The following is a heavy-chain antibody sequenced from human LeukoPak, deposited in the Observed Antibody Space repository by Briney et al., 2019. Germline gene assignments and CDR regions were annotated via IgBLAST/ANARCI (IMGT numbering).Heavy chain of an antibody. CDR2: IYYSGST. CDR3: ARHTSSSMDY. Sequence: SETLSLTCTVSGGSISSSSYYWGWIRQPPGKGLEWIGSIYYSGSTYYNPSLKSRVTISVDTSKNQFSLKLSSVTAADTAVYNCARHTSSSMDYWGQGTLVTVSS. D-gene: IGHD6-6*01. CDR1: GGSISSSSYY. V-gene: IGHV4-39*01. J-gene: IGHJ4*02.